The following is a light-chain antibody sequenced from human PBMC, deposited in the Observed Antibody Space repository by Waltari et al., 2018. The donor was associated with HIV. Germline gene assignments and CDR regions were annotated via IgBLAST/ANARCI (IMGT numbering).Light chain of an antibody. CDR1: SGSLASNY. V-gene: IGLV6-57*01. CDR3: QSYDSSNQGV. Sequence: NFMLTQPPFVSESPGKTVTISCTRTSGSLASNYVQWYQQRPGSSPTPVIYEDNQRPSGVPDRFSGSIDSSSNSASLTISGLKTEDEADYYCQSYDSSNQGVFGGGTKLTVL. J-gene: IGLJ3*02. CDR2: EDN.